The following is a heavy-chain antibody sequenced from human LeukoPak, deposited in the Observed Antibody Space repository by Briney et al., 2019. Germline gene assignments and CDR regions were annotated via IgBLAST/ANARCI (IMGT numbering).Heavy chain of an antibody. V-gene: IGHV3-23*01. J-gene: IGHJ4*02. CDR3: AKELKKSRWELLPYFDY. CDR1: GFTFSSYA. CDR2: ISGSGGNT. Sequence: GGSLRLSCAASGFTFSSYAMSWVRQAPGKGLEWVSAISGSGGNTYYADSVKGRFTISRDNSKNTLYLQMNSLRAEDTAVYYCAKELKKSRWELLPYFDYWGQGTLVTVSS. D-gene: IGHD1-26*01.